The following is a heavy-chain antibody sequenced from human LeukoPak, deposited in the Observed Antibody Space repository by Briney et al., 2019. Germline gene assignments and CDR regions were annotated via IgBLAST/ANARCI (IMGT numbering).Heavy chain of an antibody. Sequence: GGSLRLSCVASGFTFGSYGVLWVRQAPGKGPEWVAAIWYDGGNKYYADYVKGRFTISRDNSKNTMYLHMNSLRAEDTAVYYCARDGEDDSSGHYKPYDYWGQGTLVTVSS. CDR2: IWYDGGNK. CDR3: ARDGEDDSSGHYKPYDY. CDR1: GFTFGSYG. D-gene: IGHD3-22*01. J-gene: IGHJ4*02. V-gene: IGHV3-33*01.